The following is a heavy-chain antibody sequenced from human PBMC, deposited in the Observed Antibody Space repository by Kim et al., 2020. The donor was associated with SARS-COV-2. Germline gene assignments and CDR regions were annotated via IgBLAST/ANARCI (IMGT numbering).Heavy chain of an antibody. V-gene: IGHV1-2*02. Sequence: ASVKVSCRTSGYTFSDYFMHWVRQAPGQGLEWIGWMRPDSGDTNYAQKFQGRVTMTRDTSIGTAYMELNSLMSDDTAVYYCARRTLSGRSGMAGYYQNWGQGTLVTVSS. CDR1: GYTFSDYF. CDR2: MRPDSGDT. D-gene: IGHD6-19*01. CDR3: ARRTLSGRSGMAGYYQN. J-gene: IGHJ1*01.